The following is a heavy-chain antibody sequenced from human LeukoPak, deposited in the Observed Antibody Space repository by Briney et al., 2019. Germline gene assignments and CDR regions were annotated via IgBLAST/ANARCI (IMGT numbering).Heavy chain of an antibody. Sequence: PGGSLRLSCAASGFTFSSYAMGWARQAPGKGLEWVSAISGSGSSTYSADSVKGRFTISRDNSKNTLYLQMNSLRGEDTAVYYCAKAVAAGGYHLYGMDVWGQGTTVSVSS. J-gene: IGHJ6*02. D-gene: IGHD6-13*01. V-gene: IGHV3-23*01. CDR1: GFTFSSYA. CDR2: ISGSGSST. CDR3: AKAVAAGGYHLYGMDV.